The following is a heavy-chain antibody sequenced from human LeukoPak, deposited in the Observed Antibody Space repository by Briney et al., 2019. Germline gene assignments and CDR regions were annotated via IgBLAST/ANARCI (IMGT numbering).Heavy chain of an antibody. CDR2: IRPDGSAV. Sequence: GGSLRLSCIASGFTINQHSMSWVRQAPVKGLEWVASIRPDGSAVFYADSVKGRFTISRDNAKNSLYLQMNSLRAEDTALYYCAKDISVWGDIPNSYFDYWGQGTLVTVSS. V-gene: IGHV3-7*03. CDR3: AKDISVWGDIPNSYFDY. D-gene: IGHD7-27*01. CDR1: GFTINQHS. J-gene: IGHJ4*02.